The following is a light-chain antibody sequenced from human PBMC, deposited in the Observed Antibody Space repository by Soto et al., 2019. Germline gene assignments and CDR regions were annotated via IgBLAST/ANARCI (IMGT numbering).Light chain of an antibody. CDR1: SSNIGTGYD. CDR2: GNN. Sequence: QSVLTQPPSVSGAPGQRVTISCTGSSSNIGTGYDVHWYQQVPGTAPKLLIHGNNNRPSGVPDRFSGSKSGTSASLAIAGLLAEDEADYYCQSYDSSLSGVIFGGGTKVTVL. V-gene: IGLV1-40*01. CDR3: QSYDSSLSGVI. J-gene: IGLJ2*01.